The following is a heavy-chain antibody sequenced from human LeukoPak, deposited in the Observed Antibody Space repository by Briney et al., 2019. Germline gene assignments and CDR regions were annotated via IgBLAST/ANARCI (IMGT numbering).Heavy chain of an antibody. CDR3: ARGYCSGGSCYWNWFDP. V-gene: IGHV3-21*01. CDR1: GFIFSDYS. J-gene: IGHJ5*02. D-gene: IGHD2-15*01. Sequence: GGSLRLSCAASGFIFSDYSMSWVRQAPGQGPEWVSSISTSCSDIYCGDSVKGRFTISRDNDKNSLYLQMNSLRADDTAVYYCARGYCSGGSCYWNWFDPWGQGTLVTVSS. CDR2: ISTSCSDI.